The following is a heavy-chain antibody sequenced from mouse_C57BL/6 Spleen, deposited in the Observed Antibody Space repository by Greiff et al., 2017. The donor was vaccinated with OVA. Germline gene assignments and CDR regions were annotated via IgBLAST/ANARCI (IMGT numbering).Heavy chain of an antibody. CDR3: GSYGSSYWYFDV. CDR2: IDPSDSET. D-gene: IGHD1-1*01. J-gene: IGHJ1*03. Sequence: VQLQQPGAELVRPGSSVKLSCKASGYTFTSYWMHWVKQRPIQGLEWIGNIDPSDSETHYNQKFKDKATLTVDKSSSTAYMQLSSLTSEDSAVYDCGSYGSSYWYFDVWGTGTTVTVSS. V-gene: IGHV1-52*01. CDR1: GYTFTSYW.